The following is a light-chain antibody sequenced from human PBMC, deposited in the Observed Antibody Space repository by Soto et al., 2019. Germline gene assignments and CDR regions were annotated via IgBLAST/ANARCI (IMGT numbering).Light chain of an antibody. CDR1: QGISSY. CDR3: QLLNSYLT. J-gene: IGKJ5*01. Sequence: DIQLTQSPSFLSASVGDRVTITCRASQGISSYLAWYQQKPGKAPKLLIYAASTLQSGVPSRFSGSGSGTEFTLTISSLQPEDFSTYYCQLLNSYLTFGQGTRLEIK. V-gene: IGKV1-9*01. CDR2: AAS.